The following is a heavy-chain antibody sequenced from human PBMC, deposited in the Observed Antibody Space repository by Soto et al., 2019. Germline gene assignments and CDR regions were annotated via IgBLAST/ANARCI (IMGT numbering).Heavy chain of an antibody. CDR1: GFTVSSNY. J-gene: IGHJ6*02. CDR3: ARANYYDSSGEYYYYYGMDV. D-gene: IGHD3-22*01. V-gene: IGHV3-53*01. CDR2: IYSGGST. Sequence: GGSLRLSCAASGFTVSSNYMSWVRQAPGKGLEWVSVIYSGGSTYYADSVKGRFTISRDNSKNTWYLQMNSLRAEDTAVYYCARANYYDSSGEYYYYYGMDVWGQGTTVTVSS.